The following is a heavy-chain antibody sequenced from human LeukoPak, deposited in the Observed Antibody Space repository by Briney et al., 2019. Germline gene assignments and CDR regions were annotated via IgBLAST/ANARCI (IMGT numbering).Heavy chain of an antibody. CDR1: GGSISSGGYY. CDR3: ARDRPKLPGVLRYFDWLYY. D-gene: IGHD3-9*01. V-gene: IGHV4-30-2*01. J-gene: IGHJ4*02. Sequence: PSETLSLTCTVSGGSISSGGYYWSWIRQPPGKGLEWIGYIYHSGSTYYNPSLKSRVTISVDRSKNQFSLKLSSVTAADTAVYYCARDRPKLPGVLRYFDWLYYWGQGTLVTVSS. CDR2: IYHSGST.